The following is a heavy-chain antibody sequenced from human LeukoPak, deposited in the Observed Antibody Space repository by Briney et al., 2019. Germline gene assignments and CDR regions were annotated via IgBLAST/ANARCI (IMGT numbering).Heavy chain of an antibody. J-gene: IGHJ4*02. CDR2: ISRGGGAT. CDR3: AKGPSWELFFDY. CDR1: GFPFSSYA. V-gene: IGHV3-23*01. D-gene: IGHD1-26*01. Sequence: PGESLRLSCAASGFPFSSYAMSWVRQAPGQGLQWVSTISRGGGATYYADSVRGRFSISRDNSKNTLYLQMNSLRAEDTAVYYCAKGPSWELFFDYWGQGTLVTVSS.